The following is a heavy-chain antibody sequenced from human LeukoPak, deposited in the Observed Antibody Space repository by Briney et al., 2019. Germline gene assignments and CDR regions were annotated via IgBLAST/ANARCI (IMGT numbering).Heavy chain of an antibody. CDR1: GYNFTSYY. D-gene: IGHD2-8*01. CDR2: INPSGGST. CDR3: AREDVVLVDAVRYYYYGMDV. J-gene: IGHJ6*02. V-gene: IGHV1-46*01. Sequence: ASVKVSCKASGYNFTSYYMHWVRQAPGQGLEWMGIINPSGGSTSYAQKFQDRVTMTRDTSTSTVHMELSSLKSEDTAVYYCAREDVVLVDAVRYYYYGMDVWGQGTTVTVSS.